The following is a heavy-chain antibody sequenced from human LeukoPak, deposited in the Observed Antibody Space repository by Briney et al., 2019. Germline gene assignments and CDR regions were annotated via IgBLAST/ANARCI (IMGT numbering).Heavy chain of an antibody. D-gene: IGHD5-18*01. J-gene: IGHJ6*03. Sequence: QSGGSLRLSCAASGFTVSSNYMSWVRQAPGKGLEWVSVIYSGGSTYYADSVKGRFTISRDNSKNTLYLQMNSLRAEDTAVYYCARGRGYSYGYGVYYYYYMDVWGKGTTVTVSS. CDR3: ARGRGYSYGYGVYYYYYMDV. V-gene: IGHV3-66*02. CDR2: IYSGGST. CDR1: GFTVSSNY.